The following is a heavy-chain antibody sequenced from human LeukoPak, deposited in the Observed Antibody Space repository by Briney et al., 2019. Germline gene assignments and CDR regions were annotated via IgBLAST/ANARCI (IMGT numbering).Heavy chain of an antibody. D-gene: IGHD3-10*01. CDR2: IIPIFGTA. CDR1: GGTFSSYA. J-gene: IGHJ4*02. V-gene: IGHV1-69*13. Sequence: SVKVSCKASGGTFSSYAISWVRQAPGQGLEWMGGIIPIFGTANYAQKFQGRVTITADESTSTAYMELSSLRSEDTAVYYCARRLVRGVIPFDYWGQGTLVTVSS. CDR3: ARRLVRGVIPFDY.